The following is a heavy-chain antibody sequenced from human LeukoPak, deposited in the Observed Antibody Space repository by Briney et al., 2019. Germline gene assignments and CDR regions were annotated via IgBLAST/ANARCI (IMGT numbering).Heavy chain of an antibody. V-gene: IGHV4-59*01. CDR1: GGSINSYY. CDR2: IHYSGST. J-gene: IGHJ4*02. CDR3: ARRVHSSSWSSYFDY. Sequence: SSETLSLTCTVSGGSINSYYWSWIRQPPGRGLEWVGSIHYSGSTSYNPSLRSRVTISVDKSKNQFFLKLSSVTATDTAVYYCARRVHSSSWSSYFDYWGQGALVTVSS. D-gene: IGHD6-13*01.